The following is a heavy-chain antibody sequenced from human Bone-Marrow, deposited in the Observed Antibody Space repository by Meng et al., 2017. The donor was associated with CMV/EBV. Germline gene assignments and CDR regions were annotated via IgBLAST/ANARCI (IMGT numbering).Heavy chain of an antibody. Sequence: LRLSCAVSGGSISTGDYYWSWIRQPPGKGLEWIGYISYSGSTYYNPSLKSRVAISVDTSKSQFSLKLSSVTAADTAIYYCARVNCYYDFWSGYYTEYAFDIWGQRTMVTVSS. CDR1: GGSISTGDYY. CDR3: ARVNCYYDFWSGYYTEYAFDI. V-gene: IGHV4-30-4*08. CDR2: ISYSGST. D-gene: IGHD3-3*01. J-gene: IGHJ3*02.